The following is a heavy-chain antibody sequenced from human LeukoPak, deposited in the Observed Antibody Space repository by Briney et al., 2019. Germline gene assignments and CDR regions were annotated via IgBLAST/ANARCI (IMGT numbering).Heavy chain of an antibody. CDR1: GGSISSGGYS. V-gene: IGHV4-30-2*01. CDR2: IYHSGST. J-gene: IGHJ6*02. Sequence: SETLSLTCAVSGGSISSGGYSWSWLRQPPGKGLEWIGYIYHSGSTYYNPSLKSRVTISVDRSKNQFSLKLSSVTAADTAVYYCARDGNYYYGMDVWGQGTTVTVSS. CDR3: ARDGNYYYGMDV.